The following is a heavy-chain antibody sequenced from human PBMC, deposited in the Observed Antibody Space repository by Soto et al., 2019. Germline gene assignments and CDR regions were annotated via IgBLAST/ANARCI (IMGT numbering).Heavy chain of an antibody. Sequence: GESLKISCKGSGYTFTNYWIGWVRQMPGKGPEWMGIIYPGDSDTKYNPSFQGQVPISADKSLTTTYLQWSSLKASDTAIYYCAASIFYYGMDVWGQGTTVTVSS. CDR2: IYPGDSDT. V-gene: IGHV5-51*01. CDR3: AASIFYYGMDV. CDR1: GYTFTNYW. D-gene: IGHD3-3*01. J-gene: IGHJ6*02.